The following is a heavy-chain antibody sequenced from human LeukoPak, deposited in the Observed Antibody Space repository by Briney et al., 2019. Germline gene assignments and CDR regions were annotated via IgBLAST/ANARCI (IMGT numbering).Heavy chain of an antibody. CDR2: IYTSGST. D-gene: IGHD2-15*01. CDR1: GGSFSGYY. CDR3: ASARRGYCSGGSCYYYYYMDV. V-gene: IGHV4-59*10. Sequence: SETLSLTCAVYGGSFSGYYWSWIRQPAGKGLEWIGRIYTSGSTNYNPSLKSQVTISVDTSKNQFSLKLSSVTAADTAVYYCASARRGYCSGGSCYYYYYMDVWGKGTTVTISS. J-gene: IGHJ6*03.